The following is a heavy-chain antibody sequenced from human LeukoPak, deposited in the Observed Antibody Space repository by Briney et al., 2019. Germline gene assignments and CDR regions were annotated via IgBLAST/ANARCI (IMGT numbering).Heavy chain of an antibody. CDR3: ARGTWSSSIDY. V-gene: IGHV4-30-4*01. J-gene: IGHJ4*02. CDR1: GGSFSGYY. D-gene: IGHD6-6*01. CDR2: IYYGGT. Sequence: SETLSLTCAVYGGSFSGYYWSWIRQPPGKGLEYIGYIYYGGTYYNPSLKSRVTISVDTSKNQFSLKLSSVTAADTAVYYCARGTWSSSIDYWGQGTLVTVSS.